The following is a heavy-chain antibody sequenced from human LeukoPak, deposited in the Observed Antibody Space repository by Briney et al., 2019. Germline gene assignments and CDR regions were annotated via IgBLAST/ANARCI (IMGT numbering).Heavy chain of an antibody. D-gene: IGHD6-6*01. CDR1: GFTFSDYY. Sequence: PGGSLRLSCAASGFTFSDYYMSWIRQAPGKGLEWVSYISSSSSYTDYADSVKGRFTISRDNAKNSLNLQMNSLRAEDTAVYYCARLWDSSSSLDYWGQGTLVTVSS. J-gene: IGHJ4*02. CDR3: ARLWDSSSSLDY. CDR2: ISSSSSYT. V-gene: IGHV3-11*03.